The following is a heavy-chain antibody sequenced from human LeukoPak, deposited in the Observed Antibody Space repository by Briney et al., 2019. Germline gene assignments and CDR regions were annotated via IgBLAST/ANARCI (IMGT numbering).Heavy chain of an antibody. D-gene: IGHD3-16*01. V-gene: IGHV3-74*01. CDR3: AKSPWGSYFFDY. Sequence: GGSLRLSCAASGFTFSSYWMHWVRQAPGKGPVWVSRINSDGSSTSYADSVKGRFTISRDNAKNTLYLQMNSLRAEDTAVYYCAKSPWGSYFFDYWGQGTLVTVSS. CDR2: INSDGSST. CDR1: GFTFSSYW. J-gene: IGHJ4*02.